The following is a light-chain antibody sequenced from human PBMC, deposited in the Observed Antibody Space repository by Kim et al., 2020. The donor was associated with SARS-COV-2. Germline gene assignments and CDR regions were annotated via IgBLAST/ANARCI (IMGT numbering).Light chain of an antibody. J-gene: IGLJ2*01. CDR3: QVWDSSTVV. CDR2: QDS. V-gene: IGLV3-1*01. Sequence: SSELTQPPSVSVSPGQTASITCSGDKLGDKYACWYQQKPGQSPVLVIYQDSKRPSGIPERFSGSNSGNTATLTISGTQAMDEADYYCQVWDSSTVVFGGGTQLTVL. CDR1: KLGDKY.